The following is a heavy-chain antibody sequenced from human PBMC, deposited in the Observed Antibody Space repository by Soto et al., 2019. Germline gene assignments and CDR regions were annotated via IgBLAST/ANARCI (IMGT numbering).Heavy chain of an antibody. CDR1: GNSVSSYY. J-gene: IGHJ4*02. CDR3: ARDNLALRNFDY. D-gene: IGHD4-17*01. V-gene: IGHV4-4*07. CDR2: IYNSGFT. Sequence: NPSETLSLTCTVSGNSVSSYYWSWIRQPAGKGLEWIGRIYNSGFTNYNPSLKSRLTMSIDTSRNQFSLELTSVTAADTAVYYCARDNLALRNFDYWGQGTLVTVSS.